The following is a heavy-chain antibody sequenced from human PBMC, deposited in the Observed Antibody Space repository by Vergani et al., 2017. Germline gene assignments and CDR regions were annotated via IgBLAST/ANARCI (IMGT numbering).Heavy chain of an antibody. CDR3: AKTHDFSSLYSSYNWFDP. CDR2: IYAGDSDV. Sequence: EVQLVQSGAEVKKPGESLKISCQGSGYSITNYWIAWVRQRPGKGLEWMGIIYAGDSDVRYSPSFQGQVTMSVDKSLSTAYLQWSSLNASDTAXYYCAKTHDFSSLYSSYNWFDPWVQGTQVTVSS. D-gene: IGHD3-3*01. J-gene: IGHJ5*02. V-gene: IGHV5-51*03. CDR1: GYSITNYW.